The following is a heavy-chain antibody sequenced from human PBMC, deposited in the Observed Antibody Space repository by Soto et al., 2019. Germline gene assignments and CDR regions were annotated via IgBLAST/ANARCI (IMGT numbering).Heavy chain of an antibody. CDR1: GYTFTSYG. V-gene: IGHV1-18*01. J-gene: IGHJ6*02. CDR2: ISAYNGNT. Sequence: EASVKVSCKASGYTFTSYGISWVRQAPGQGLEWMGWISAYNGNTNYAQKLQGRVTMTTDTSTSTAYMELRSLRSDDTAVYYCARDGLQLSRVDIIFDYYYYGMDVWGQGTTVTVSS. CDR3: ARDGLQLSRVDIIFDYYYYGMDV. D-gene: IGHD3-3*01.